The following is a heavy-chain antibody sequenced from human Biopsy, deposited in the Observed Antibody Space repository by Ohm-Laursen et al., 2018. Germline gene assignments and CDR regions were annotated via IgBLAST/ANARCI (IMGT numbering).Heavy chain of an antibody. CDR2: ISHTGYT. D-gene: IGHD4-23*01. Sequence: TLSLTCTVSGGSVNSDSSYWSWIRQPPGKGLEWIGHISHTGYTSYKSSLKSRVTISLDTSRKHFSLRLTSLAAADTAVYYCARGSNEYGGLYFPHWGQGTLVTVSP. J-gene: IGHJ1*01. CDR3: ARGSNEYGGLYFPH. V-gene: IGHV4-61*03. CDR1: GGSVNSDSSY.